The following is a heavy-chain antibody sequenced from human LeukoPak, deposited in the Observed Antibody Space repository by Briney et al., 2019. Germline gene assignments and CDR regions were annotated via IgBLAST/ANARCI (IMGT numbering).Heavy chain of an antibody. V-gene: IGHV3-53*01. Sequence: GGSLRLSCAASGFTVSNNYMSWVRQAPGKGLEWVSLIYSGGSTYYADSVKGRFTISRDNSKNTLYLQMNSLRAEDTAVYYCARETCSSTSCSTDYWGQGTLVTVSS. CDR3: ARETCSSTSCSTDY. CDR2: IYSGGST. D-gene: IGHD2-2*01. J-gene: IGHJ4*02. CDR1: GFTVSNNY.